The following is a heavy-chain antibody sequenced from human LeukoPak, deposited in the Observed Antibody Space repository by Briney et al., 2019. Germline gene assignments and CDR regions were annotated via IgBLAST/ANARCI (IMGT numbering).Heavy chain of an antibody. D-gene: IGHD3-22*01. CDR2: IIPIFGTA. V-gene: IGHV1-69*13. J-gene: IGHJ4*02. CDR3: AREGYYYDSSGSANSY. Sequence: SVKVSCKASGGTFSSYAISWVRQAPGQGLEWTGGIIPIFGTANYAQKFQGRVTITADESTSTAYMELSSLRSEDTAVYYCAREGYYYDSSGSANSYWGQGTLVTVSS. CDR1: GGTFSSYA.